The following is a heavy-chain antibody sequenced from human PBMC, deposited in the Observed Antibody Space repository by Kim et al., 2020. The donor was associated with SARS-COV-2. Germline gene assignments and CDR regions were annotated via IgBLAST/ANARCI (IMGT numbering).Heavy chain of an antibody. D-gene: IGHD2-8*02. CDR2: MNPNSGNT. CDR1: GYTFTSYD. V-gene: IGHV1-8*02. CDR3: ARTRGLLALDY. Sequence: ASVKVSCKASGYTFTSYDINWVRQATGQGLEWMGWMNPNSGNTDYAHKLQGRVTMTRNTSISTAYMELSSLRSEDTAVYYCARTRGLLALDYWGEGTLVTVSS. J-gene: IGHJ4*02.